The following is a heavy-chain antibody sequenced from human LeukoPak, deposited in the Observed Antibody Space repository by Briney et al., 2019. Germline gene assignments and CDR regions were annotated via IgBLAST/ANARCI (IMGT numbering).Heavy chain of an antibody. CDR1: GVSISSYY. Sequence: PSETLSLTCTVSGVSISSYYWSWIRQPPGKGLEWIGYIHYSGSTNYNPSLRSRVTISADRSKNQFSLKLSPVTAADAAVYFCARDQGYMDVWGKGTTVAVSS. J-gene: IGHJ6*03. CDR3: ARDQGYMDV. CDR2: IHYSGST. V-gene: IGHV4-59*01.